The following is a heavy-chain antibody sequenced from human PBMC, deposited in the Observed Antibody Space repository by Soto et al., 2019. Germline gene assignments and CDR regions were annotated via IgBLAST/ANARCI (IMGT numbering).Heavy chain of an antibody. CDR1: GYTFTGYY. CDR2: INPNSGGT. D-gene: IGHD5-12*01. J-gene: IGHJ6*02. V-gene: IGHV1-2*04. Sequence: QVQLVQSGAEVKKPGASVKFSCKASGYTFTGYYMHWVRQAPGQGLEWMGWINPNSGGTNYAQKFQGWVTMTRDTSSRTAYMELSRLGSDDTAVYYCAYSGYHYYYGMDVWGQGTTVTGSS. CDR3: AYSGYHYYYGMDV.